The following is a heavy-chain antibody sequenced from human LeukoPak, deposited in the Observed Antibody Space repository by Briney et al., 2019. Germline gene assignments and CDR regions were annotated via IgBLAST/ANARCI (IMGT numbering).Heavy chain of an antibody. CDR1: GGSFSCYY. Sequence: PSETLSLTCAVYGGSFSCYYWSWIRQPPGKGLEWIGEINHSGSTNYNPSLKSRVTISVDTSKNQFSLKLSSVTAADTAVYYFARGRSGWNFDYWGQGTLVTVSS. CDR3: ARGRSGWNFDY. V-gene: IGHV4-34*01. CDR2: INHSGST. J-gene: IGHJ4*02. D-gene: IGHD6-19*01.